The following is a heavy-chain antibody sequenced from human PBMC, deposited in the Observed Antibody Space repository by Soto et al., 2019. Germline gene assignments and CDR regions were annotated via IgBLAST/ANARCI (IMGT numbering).Heavy chain of an antibody. CDR2: ISGGGDAS. J-gene: IGHJ4*02. V-gene: IGHV3-23*01. D-gene: IGHD3-3*01. CDR1: GVTFNRYA. CDR3: ANRPTDFWSGYWPSDS. Sequence: GGTLRLSCAASGVTFNRYAMDWVRQAPGKGLEWLSAISGGGDASHYADSVKGRFTISRDNSKNTLFLQMSSLRAEDTAVYYCANRPTDFWSGYWPSDSWGQGTLVPVSS.